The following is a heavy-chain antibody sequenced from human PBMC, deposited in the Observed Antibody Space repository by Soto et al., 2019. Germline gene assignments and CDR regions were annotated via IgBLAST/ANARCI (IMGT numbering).Heavy chain of an antibody. V-gene: IGHV4-59*01. D-gene: IGHD1-26*01. J-gene: IGHJ4*02. Sequence: SETLSLTCTVSGSSISNYYWSWIRQPPGKGLEWIGYISYGGSTNYNPSLKSRVTISVDTSKNQFSLKLTSVTAADTAVYYCARRSRKDDYWGPGTLVTVYS. CDR1: GSSISNYY. CDR2: ISYGGST. CDR3: ARRSRKDDY.